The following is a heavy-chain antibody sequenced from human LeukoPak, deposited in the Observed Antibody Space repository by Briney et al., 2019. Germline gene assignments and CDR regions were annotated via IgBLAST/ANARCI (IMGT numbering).Heavy chain of an antibody. Sequence: GGSLRLSCAASGFPFSSYWMSWVRQAPGKGLEWVANIKQDGSEKYYVDSVKGRFTISRDNAKNSLYLQMNSLRAEDTAVYYCAREGSGWYYFDYWGQGTLVTVSS. CDR2: IKQDGSEK. CDR3: AREGSGWYYFDY. V-gene: IGHV3-7*01. D-gene: IGHD6-19*01. CDR1: GFPFSSYW. J-gene: IGHJ4*02.